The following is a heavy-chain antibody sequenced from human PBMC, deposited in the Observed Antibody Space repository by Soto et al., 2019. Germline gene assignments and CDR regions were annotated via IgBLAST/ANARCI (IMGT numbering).Heavy chain of an antibody. CDR1: GFTFSCCA. CDR2: IHGDGDYM. CDR3: VKTRGAGSYTNWSFAS. D-gene: IGHD1-26*01. V-gene: IGHV3-23*01. Sequence: EVQLLDSGGGLVQPGGSLRLSCAASGFTFSCCAMSWVRQAPGKGLEWVSTIHGDGDYMQYTDSVKGRFTISRDNSGNTLYLQMDSLRGADTAVYYCVKTRGAGSYTNWSFASWGRGTLVTVSS. J-gene: IGHJ2*01.